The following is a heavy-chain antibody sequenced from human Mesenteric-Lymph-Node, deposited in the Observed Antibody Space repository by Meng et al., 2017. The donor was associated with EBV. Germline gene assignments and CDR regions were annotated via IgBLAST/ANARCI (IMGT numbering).Heavy chain of an antibody. D-gene: IGHD3-16*01. CDR1: GGSISSSTYY. CDR3: AREGPYDFVPGY. CDR2: FYYSGST. V-gene: IGHV4-39*07. Sequence: QPQLQGSGPGLGKPSETLSLSCTVSGGSISSSTYYWGWIRQPPGKGLEWIVSFYYSGSTFYNPSLKTRVTISADASKNQFSLELKSVTAADTAVYYCAREGPYDFVPGYWGQGALVTVSS. J-gene: IGHJ4*02.